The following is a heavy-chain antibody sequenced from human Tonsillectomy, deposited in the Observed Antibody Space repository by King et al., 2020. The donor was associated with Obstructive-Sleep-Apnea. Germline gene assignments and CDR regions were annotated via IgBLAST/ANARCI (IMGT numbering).Heavy chain of an antibody. Sequence: HVQLVESGGGVVQPGRSLRLSCAVSGFIFSSYAMHWVRQAPGKGLEWVAVISYDGSNRYYADSVKGRFTISRDNSKNTLYLQMNSLRAEDTAVYYCARDLAWELLYFDYWGQGTLVTVSS. V-gene: IGHV3-30*04. J-gene: IGHJ4*02. CDR2: ISYDGSNR. D-gene: IGHD1-26*01. CDR3: ARDLAWELLYFDY. CDR1: GFIFSSYA.